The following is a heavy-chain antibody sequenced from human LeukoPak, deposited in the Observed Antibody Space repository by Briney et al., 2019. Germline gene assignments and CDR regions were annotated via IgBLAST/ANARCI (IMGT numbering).Heavy chain of an antibody. J-gene: IGHJ4*02. D-gene: IGHD2-2*01. CDR2: IASDGRDK. Sequence: PGRSLRLSCAASGFTFNTYGIHWVRQAPGKGLEWVAVIASDGRDKKYADSVKGRFTLTRDNSKNTLYLQMNSLRAEDTAVYYCAKDGARGPAKYYFDYWGQGTLVTVSS. CDR3: AKDGARGPAKYYFDY. V-gene: IGHV3-30*18. CDR1: GFTFNTYG.